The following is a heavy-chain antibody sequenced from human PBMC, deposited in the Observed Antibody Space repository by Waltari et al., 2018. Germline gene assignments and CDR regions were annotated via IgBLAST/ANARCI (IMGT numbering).Heavy chain of an antibody. V-gene: IGHV4-31*03. D-gene: IGHD3-16*02. CDR3: ARGGLRLGELSH. CDR1: GGSISRGGYY. Sequence: QVQLQESGPGLVKPSQTLSLTCTVSGGSISRGGYYWSWIRQHPGKGLEWIGYIYYSGSTYYNPSLKSRVTISVDTSKNQFSLKLSSVTAADTAVYYCARGGLRLGELSHWGQGTLVTVSS. CDR2: IYYSGST. J-gene: IGHJ4*02.